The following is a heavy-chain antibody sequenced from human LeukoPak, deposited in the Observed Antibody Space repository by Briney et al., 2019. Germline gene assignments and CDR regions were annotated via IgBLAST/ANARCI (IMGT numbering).Heavy chain of an antibody. Sequence: GGSLRLSCAASGFTFSSYAMSWVRQAPGKGLEWVSAISGSGGSTYYADSLKGRFTISRDNAKNSLYLQMNSLRADDTAVCYCARGLAAAGTRGPYWGQGTLVTVSS. D-gene: IGHD6-13*01. CDR3: ARGLAAAGTRGPY. CDR1: GFTFSSYA. CDR2: ISGSGGST. J-gene: IGHJ4*02. V-gene: IGHV3-23*01.